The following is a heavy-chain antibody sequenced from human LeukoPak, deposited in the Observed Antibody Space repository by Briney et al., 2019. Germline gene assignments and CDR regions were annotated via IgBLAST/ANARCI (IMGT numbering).Heavy chain of an antibody. J-gene: IGHJ4*02. CDR1: GFTFSSYW. Sequence: GGSLRLPCAASGFTFSSYWMHWVRQAPGKGLVWVSRINTDGSSTSYADSVKGRFTISRDNAKNTLYLQMNSLRAEDTAVYYCARVRRYFDWDAIDYWGQGTLVTVSS. D-gene: IGHD3-9*01. CDR3: ARVRRYFDWDAIDY. V-gene: IGHV3-74*01. CDR2: INTDGSST.